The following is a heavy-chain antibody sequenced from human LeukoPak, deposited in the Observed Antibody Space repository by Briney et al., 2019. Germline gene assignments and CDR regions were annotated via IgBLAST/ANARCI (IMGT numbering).Heavy chain of an antibody. Sequence: GASVKVSCKASGYTFTSYYMHWVRQAPGQGLEWMGIINPSGGSTSYAQKFQGRVTMTRDTSTSTVYMELSSLRSEDTAVYYCARDHYDYVWGSYHYTLDYWGQGTLVTVSS. J-gene: IGHJ4*02. D-gene: IGHD3-16*02. CDR3: ARDHYDYVWGSYHYTLDY. V-gene: IGHV1-46*01. CDR1: GYTFTSYY. CDR2: INPSGGST.